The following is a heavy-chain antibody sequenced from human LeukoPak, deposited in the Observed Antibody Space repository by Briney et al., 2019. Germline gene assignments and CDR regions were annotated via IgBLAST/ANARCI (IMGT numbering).Heavy chain of an antibody. V-gene: IGHV4-31*03. CDR1: GGSISSGGYY. D-gene: IGHD1-26*01. Sequence: SETLSLTCTVSGGSISSGGYYWSWIRQHPGKGLEWIGYIYYSGSTYYNPSLKSRVTISVDTSKNQFSLKLSSVTAADTAVYYCARVSSGATTVDYWGQGTLVTVSS. CDR3: ARVSSGATTVDY. CDR2: IYYSGST. J-gene: IGHJ4*02.